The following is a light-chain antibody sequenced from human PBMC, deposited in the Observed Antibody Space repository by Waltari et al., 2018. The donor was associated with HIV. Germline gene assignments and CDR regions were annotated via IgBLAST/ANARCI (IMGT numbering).Light chain of an antibody. Sequence: QSVLTQPPSASGPPGQRVTISCSGSSSNIGKDNVYWYQQLPGTAPKLLIYKNYQRPSGVPDRFAGSKSGTSASLAISGLRSEDEADYYCVGWDASLSAYVFGTGTKVTIL. CDR2: KNY. CDR1: SSNIGKDN. V-gene: IGLV1-47*01. CDR3: VGWDASLSAYV. J-gene: IGLJ1*01.